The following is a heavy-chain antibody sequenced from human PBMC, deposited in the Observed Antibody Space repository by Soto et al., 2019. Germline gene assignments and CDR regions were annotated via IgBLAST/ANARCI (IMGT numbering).Heavy chain of an antibody. J-gene: IGHJ4*02. Sequence: QVQLQESGPGLVKPSQTLSLTCTVSGGSISSGGYYWSWIRQHPGKGLEWIGYIYYSGSTYYNPSLKGSVTHSVEPFKNPFPLEVGSVTAADTAVYYCARGGDSSGQYLYFFDYWGQGTLVTVSS. D-gene: IGHD3-22*01. V-gene: IGHV4-31*01. CDR1: GGSISSGGYY. CDR3: ARGGDSSGQYLYFFDY. CDR2: IYYSGST.